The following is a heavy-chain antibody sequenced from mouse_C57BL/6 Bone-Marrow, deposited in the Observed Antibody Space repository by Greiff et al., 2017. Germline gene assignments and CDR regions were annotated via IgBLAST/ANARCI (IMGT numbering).Heavy chain of an antibody. CDR3: ASWDALYYAMDY. CDR2: INPSSGYT. J-gene: IGHJ4*01. Sequence: QVQLQQSGAELARPGASVKMSCKASGYTFTSYTMHWVKQRPGQGLEWIGYINPSSGYTKYNQKFKDKATFTADKSSSTAYMQLRSLTSEDSAVYYCASWDALYYAMDYWGQGTSVTVAS. D-gene: IGHD4-1*01. CDR1: GYTFTSYT. V-gene: IGHV1-4*01.